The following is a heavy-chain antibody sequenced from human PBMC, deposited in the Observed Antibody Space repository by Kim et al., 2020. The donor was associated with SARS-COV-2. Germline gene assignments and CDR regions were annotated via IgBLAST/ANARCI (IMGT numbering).Heavy chain of an antibody. V-gene: IGHV1-69*04. J-gene: IGHJ6*02. CDR1: GGTFSSYA. CDR2: IIPILGIA. Sequence: SVKVSCKASGGTFSSYAISWVRQAPGQGLEWMGRIIPILGIANYAQKFQGRVTVTADKSTSTAYMELSSLRSEDTAVYYCARVGDIVVVPAGHGMDVWGQGTTVTVSS. CDR3: ARVGDIVVVPAGHGMDV. D-gene: IGHD2-2*01.